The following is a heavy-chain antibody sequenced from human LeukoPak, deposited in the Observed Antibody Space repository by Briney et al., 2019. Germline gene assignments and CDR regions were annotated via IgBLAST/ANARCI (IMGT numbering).Heavy chain of an antibody. CDR1: GFTFSSYA. CDR3: ARGRSGLGPPYDY. V-gene: IGHV3-64*01. CDR2: ISSNGGST. J-gene: IGHJ4*02. Sequence: PGGSLRLSCAASGFTFSSYAMHWVRQVPGKGLEYVSAISSNGGSTYYANSVKGRFTISRDNSKNTLYLQMGSLRAEDMAVYYCARGRSGLGPPYDYWGQGTLVTVSS. D-gene: IGHD3-10*01.